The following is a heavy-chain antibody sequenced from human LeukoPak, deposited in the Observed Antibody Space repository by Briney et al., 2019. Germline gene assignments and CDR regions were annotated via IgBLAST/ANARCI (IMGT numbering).Heavy chain of an antibody. V-gene: IGHV1-2*02. CDR2: INPDSGGT. J-gene: IGHJ4*02. D-gene: IGHD6-13*01. CDR1: GYTFTGFY. CDR3: ASGDSSSCDY. Sequence: ASVKVSYKASGYTFTGFYMHWVRQAPGQGLEWLGWINPDSGGTHYAQKFQGRVTMTRDTSISTAYMELSRLRSDDTAVYYCASGDSSSCDYWGQGTLVTVSS.